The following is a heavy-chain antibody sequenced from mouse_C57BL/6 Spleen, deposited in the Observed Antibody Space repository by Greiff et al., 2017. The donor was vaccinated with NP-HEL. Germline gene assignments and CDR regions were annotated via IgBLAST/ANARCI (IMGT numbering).Heavy chain of an antibody. D-gene: IGHD1-1*01. CDR3: ARNYGSSYRAMDY. J-gene: IGHJ4*01. CDR2: IHPNSGST. Sequence: VQLQQSGAELVKPGASVKLSCKASGYTFTSYWMHWVKQRPGQGLEWIGMIHPNSGSTNYNEKFKSKATLTVDKSSSTAYMQLRSLTSEDSAVYYCARNYGSSYRAMDYWGQGTSVTVSS. V-gene: IGHV1-64*01. CDR1: GYTFTSYW.